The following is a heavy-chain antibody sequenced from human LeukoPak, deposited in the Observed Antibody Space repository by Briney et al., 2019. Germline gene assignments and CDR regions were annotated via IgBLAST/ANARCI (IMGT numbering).Heavy chain of an antibody. V-gene: IGHV1-3*01. CDR2: INAGNGNT. D-gene: IGHD3-3*01. Sequence: ASVKVSCKASGYTFSDYAVHWVRQAPGQRLEWMGWINAGNGNTKSSQRLQGRVTIIRDTSASTVYMELSSLRSEDTAVYYCARDYSPVITIFGVVVYGMDVWGQGTTVTVSS. J-gene: IGHJ6*02. CDR1: GYTFSDYA. CDR3: ARDYSPVITIFGVVVYGMDV.